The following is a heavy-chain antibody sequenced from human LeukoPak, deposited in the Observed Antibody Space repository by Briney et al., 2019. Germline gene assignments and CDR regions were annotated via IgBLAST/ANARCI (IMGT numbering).Heavy chain of an antibody. V-gene: IGHV3-33*01. J-gene: IGHJ3*02. CDR2: IWYDGSNK. CDR1: GFTFSSYG. D-gene: IGHD3-10*01. Sequence: GGSLRLSCAASGFTFSSYGMHWVRQAPGKGLEWVAVIWYDGSNKYYADSVKGRFTISRDNSKNTLYLQMNSLRAEDAAVYYCARDSGGSGAAGAFDIWGQGTMVTVSS. CDR3: ARDSGGSGAAGAFDI.